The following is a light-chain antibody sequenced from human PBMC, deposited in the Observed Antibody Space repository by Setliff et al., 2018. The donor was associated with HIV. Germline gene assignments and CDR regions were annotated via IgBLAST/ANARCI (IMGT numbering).Light chain of an antibody. V-gene: IGLV2-14*03. J-gene: IGLJ3*02. Sequence: QSALTQPASVSGSPGQSITISCTGTSSDVAGYNYVSWYQQHPGKGPKLMIYDVSNRPSGVSNRFSGSKSGNTASLTISGLQAEDEADYYCSSYTSSSTLVFGGGT. CDR2: DVS. CDR1: SSDVAGYNY. CDR3: SSYTSSSTLV.